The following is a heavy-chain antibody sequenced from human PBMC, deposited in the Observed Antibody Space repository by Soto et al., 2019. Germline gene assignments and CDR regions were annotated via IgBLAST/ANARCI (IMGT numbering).Heavy chain of an antibody. CDR3: TTPIVGATNLRARMDV. D-gene: IGHD1-26*01. J-gene: IGHJ6*02. CDR1: GFTFSGSA. V-gene: IGHV3-73*01. Sequence: PGGSLRLSCAAPGFTFSGSAMHWVRQASGKGLEWVGRIRSKANSYATAYAASVKGRFTISREDSKNTAYLQMNSLKTEDTAVYYCTTPIVGATNLRARMDVWGQGTTVTVSS. CDR2: IRSKANSYAT.